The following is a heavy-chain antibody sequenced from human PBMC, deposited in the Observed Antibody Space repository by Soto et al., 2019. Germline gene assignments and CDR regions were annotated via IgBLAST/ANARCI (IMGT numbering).Heavy chain of an antibody. V-gene: IGHV2-5*02. Sequence: QITLKESGPTLVKPTQTLTLTCTFSGFSLSSTRMAVGWIRQPPGKALEWLALIYWDDDKRYSPFLKSRLTLTTDTSKNQVVLTMSNMDPVDTARYYCAHIVVAGLGYYFDYWGQGTLVTVSS. CDR3: AHIVVAGLGYYFDY. CDR2: IYWDDDK. D-gene: IGHD6-19*01. CDR1: GFSLSSTRMA. J-gene: IGHJ4*02.